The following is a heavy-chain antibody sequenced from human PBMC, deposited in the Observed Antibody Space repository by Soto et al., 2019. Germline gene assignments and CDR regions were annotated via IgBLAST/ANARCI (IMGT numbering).Heavy chain of an antibody. V-gene: IGHV4-39*01. D-gene: IGHD4-17*01. Sequence: SETLSLTCTVSGGSISSSSYYWGWIRQPPGKGLEWIGSIYYSGSTYYNPSLKSRVTISVDTSKNQFSLKLSSVTAADTAVYYCARLIHDYGDYVAAFDIWGQGTMVTVSS. CDR2: IYYSGST. CDR3: ARLIHDYGDYVAAFDI. CDR1: GGSISSSSYY. J-gene: IGHJ3*02.